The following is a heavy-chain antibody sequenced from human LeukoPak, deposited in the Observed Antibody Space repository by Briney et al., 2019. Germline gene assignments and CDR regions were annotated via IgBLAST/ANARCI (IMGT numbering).Heavy chain of an antibody. Sequence: GGSLRLSCAVSGFTVSSTFMSWVRQAPGKGLEWVSVIYSGGRTDYVDSLKGRFTISRDNSKNTVYLQMNSPRAEDTAVYYCASPGYYDSSSRDVWGQGARVTVSS. CDR2: IYSGGRT. D-gene: IGHD3-22*01. CDR1: GFTVSSTF. J-gene: IGHJ6*02. CDR3: ASPGYYDSSSRDV. V-gene: IGHV3-66*01.